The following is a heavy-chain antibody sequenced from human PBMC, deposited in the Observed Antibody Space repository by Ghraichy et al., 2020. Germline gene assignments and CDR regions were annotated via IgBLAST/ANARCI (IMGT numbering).Heavy chain of an antibody. D-gene: IGHD3-22*01. CDR3: ARIRQSYYDSSGYYYYFDY. CDR1: GFSLSNVRMG. J-gene: IGHJ4*02. Sequence: SGPTLVKPTETLTLTCTVSGFSLSNVRMGVSWIRQPPGKALEWLAHIFSNDEKAYSTSLKSRLTISKDTSKSQVVLTMTNMDPVDTATYYCARIRQSYYDSSGYYYYFDYWGQGTLVTVSS. CDR2: IFSNDEK. V-gene: IGHV2-26*01.